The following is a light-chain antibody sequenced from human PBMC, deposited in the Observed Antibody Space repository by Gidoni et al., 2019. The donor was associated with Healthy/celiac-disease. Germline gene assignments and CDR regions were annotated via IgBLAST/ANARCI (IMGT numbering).Light chain of an antibody. CDR1: QDISNY. J-gene: IGKJ4*01. V-gene: IGKV1-33*01. CDR2: DAS. CDR3: QQYDNLPLT. Sequence: DIQLTQIPSSLFASVGDRVTITCQASQDISNYLNWSQQKPGKAPKLLIYDASNLETGVPSRFSGSGSGTDFTFTISSLQPEDIATYYCQQYDNLPLTFGGGTKVEIK.